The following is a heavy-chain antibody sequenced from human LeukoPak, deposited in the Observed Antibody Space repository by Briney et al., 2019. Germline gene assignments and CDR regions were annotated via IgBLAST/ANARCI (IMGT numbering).Heavy chain of an antibody. V-gene: IGHV4-34*01. CDR2: INHSGST. J-gene: IGHJ4*02. CDR3: ARAGDYGDPWDY. CDR1: GGSFSGYY. D-gene: IGHD4-17*01. Sequence: SETLSLTCAVYGGSFSGYYWSWIRQPSGKGLEWIGEINHSGSTNYNPSLKSRVTISVDTSKNQFSLKLSSVTAADTAVYYCARAGDYGDPWDYWGQGTLFTVSS.